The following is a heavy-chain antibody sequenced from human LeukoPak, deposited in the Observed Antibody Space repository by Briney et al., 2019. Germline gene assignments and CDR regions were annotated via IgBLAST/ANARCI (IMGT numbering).Heavy chain of an antibody. CDR1: GGSISSNFYY. CDR3: ARFIHLGEYKHYFDY. CDR2: IYYRGST. J-gene: IGHJ4*02. V-gene: IGHV4-39*01. Sequence: SETLSLTCTVSGGSISSNFYYWGWIRQPPGKGPEWIGNIYYRGSTYYNPSLKSRVTVSVDTSKNQFSLKLTSVTAADTAVYYCARFIHLGEYKHYFDYWGQGTLVTVSS. D-gene: IGHD3-16*01.